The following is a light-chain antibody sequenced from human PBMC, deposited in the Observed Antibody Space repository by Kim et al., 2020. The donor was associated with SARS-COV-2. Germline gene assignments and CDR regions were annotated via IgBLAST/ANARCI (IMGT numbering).Light chain of an antibody. CDR2: KAS. CDR3: QQYNTYWT. Sequence: GDRVTIACRASRSISSWLVWYQQKPGKAPKLLIYKASTLESGVPSRFSGSGSGTEFTLTISSLQPDDFATYYCQQYNTYWTFGQGTKVDIK. V-gene: IGKV1-5*03. CDR1: RSISSW. J-gene: IGKJ1*01.